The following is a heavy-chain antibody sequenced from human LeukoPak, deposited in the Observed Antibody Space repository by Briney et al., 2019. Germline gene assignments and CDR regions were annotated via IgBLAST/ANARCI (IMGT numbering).Heavy chain of an antibody. V-gene: IGHV4-39*01. CDR3: ARQVYYYGSGSHFDY. CDR2: IYYSGST. CDR1: GGSISSSSYY. Sequence: PSETLSLTCTVSGGSISSSSYYWGWIRQPPGKGLEWIGSIYYSGSTYYNPSLKSRVTISVDTSKNQFPLKLSSVTAADTAVYYCARQVYYYGSGSHFDYWGQGTLVTVSS. D-gene: IGHD3-10*01. J-gene: IGHJ4*02.